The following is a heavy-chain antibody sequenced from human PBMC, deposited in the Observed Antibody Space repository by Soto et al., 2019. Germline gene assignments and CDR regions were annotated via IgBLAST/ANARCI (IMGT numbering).Heavy chain of an antibody. D-gene: IGHD6-19*01. CDR3: ARVRRGYSSGWYYAFDI. J-gene: IGHJ3*02. CDR1: GGSFSGYY. V-gene: IGHV4-34*01. CDR2: INHSGST. Sequence: SETLSLTCAVYGGSFSGYYWSWIRQPPGKGLEWIGEINHSGSTNYNPSLKSRVTISVDTSKNQFSLKLSSVTAADTAVYYCARVRRGYSSGWYYAFDIWGQGTMVTVSS.